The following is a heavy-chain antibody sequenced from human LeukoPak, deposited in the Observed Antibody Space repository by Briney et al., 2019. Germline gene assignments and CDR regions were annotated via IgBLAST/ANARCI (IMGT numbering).Heavy chain of an antibody. CDR3: ARARQRATGSYSALDS. Sequence: ASVKVSCKASGYTFTDYYIHWVRQAPGQGLEWMGWINPNSGGTNYAQKFQGRVTLTRDTSISTAYMELNSLRSDDTAVYYSARARQRATGSYSALDSWGQGTLVTVSS. D-gene: IGHD1-26*01. V-gene: IGHV1-2*02. J-gene: IGHJ4*02. CDR2: INPNSGGT. CDR1: GYTFTDYY.